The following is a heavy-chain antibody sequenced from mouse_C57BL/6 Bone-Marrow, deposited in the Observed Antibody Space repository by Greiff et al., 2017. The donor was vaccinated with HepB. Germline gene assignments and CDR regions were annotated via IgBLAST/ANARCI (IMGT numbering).Heavy chain of an antibody. D-gene: IGHD2-4*01. Sequence: VQLQQSGPELLKPGASVKISCKASGYTFTDYYMNWVKQSHGKSLEWIGDINPNNGGTSYNQKFKGKATLTVDKSSSTAYMELRSLTSEDSAVYYCARYDYDGYFDVWGTGTTVTVSS. J-gene: IGHJ1*03. CDR3: ARYDYDGYFDV. V-gene: IGHV1-26*01. CDR1: GYTFTDYY. CDR2: INPNNGGT.